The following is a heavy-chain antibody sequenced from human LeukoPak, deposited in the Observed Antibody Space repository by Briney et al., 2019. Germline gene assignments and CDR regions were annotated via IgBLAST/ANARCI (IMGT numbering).Heavy chain of an antibody. CDR1: GYTFTSYY. CDR2: INPSGGST. CDR3: AREHTVTTVYYYFDY. J-gene: IGHJ4*02. Sequence: ASVKVSCKASGYTFTSYYMHWVRQAPGQGLEWIGIINPSGGSTSYAQKFQGRVTMTRDTSTSTVYMELSSLRSEDTAVYYCAREHTVTTVYYYFDYWGQGTLVTVSS. D-gene: IGHD4-11*01. V-gene: IGHV1-46*01.